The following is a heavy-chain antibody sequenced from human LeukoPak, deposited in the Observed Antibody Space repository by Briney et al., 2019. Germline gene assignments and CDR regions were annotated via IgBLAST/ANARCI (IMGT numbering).Heavy chain of an antibody. V-gene: IGHV1-69*13. CDR3: ATPHPEYSAYDPWRFSMDV. CDR2: IIPVFGAS. J-gene: IGHJ6*04. CDR1: GYTFTGYY. D-gene: IGHD5-12*01. Sequence: ASVKVSCKASGYTFTGYYMHWVRQAPGQGLEWMGGIIPVFGASNDAQIFQGRLTITADESSNTVYLQLSRLTSADSAVYYCATPHPEYSAYDPWRFSMDVWGTGTTVVISS.